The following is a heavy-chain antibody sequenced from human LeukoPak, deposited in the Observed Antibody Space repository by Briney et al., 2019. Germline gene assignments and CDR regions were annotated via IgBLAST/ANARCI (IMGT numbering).Heavy chain of an antibody. CDR3: ARVCITGRVYYYYYMDV. D-gene: IGHD1-20*01. J-gene: IGHJ6*03. CDR2: IYYSGST. V-gene: IGHV4-59*11. Sequence: PSETLSLTCTVSGGSISSHYWSWIRQPPGKGLEWIGYIYYSGSTNYNPSLKSRVTISVDTSKNQFSLKLSSVTAADTAVYYCARVCITGRVYYYYYMDVWGKGTTVTVSS. CDR1: GGSISSHY.